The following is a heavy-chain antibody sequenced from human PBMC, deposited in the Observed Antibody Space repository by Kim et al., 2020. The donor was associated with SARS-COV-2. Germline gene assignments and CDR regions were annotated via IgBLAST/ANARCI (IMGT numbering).Heavy chain of an antibody. J-gene: IGHJ4*02. D-gene: IGHD2-21*02. CDR3: ARDRWEYCGGDCYYFDY. V-gene: IGHV1-69*01. Sequence: FQGRVTITADESTSTAYMGLSSLRSEDTAVYYCARDRWEYCGGDCYYFDYWGQGTLVTVSS.